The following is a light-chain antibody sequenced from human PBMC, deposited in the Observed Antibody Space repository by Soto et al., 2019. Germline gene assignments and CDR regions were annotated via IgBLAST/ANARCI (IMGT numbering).Light chain of an antibody. Sequence: DIQMTQSPSSLSASLGDRVTITCRARLPISNYLAWYQQRPGKLPNLLIYSASTMQAGTPSRVSLSGSGTDFTLTISSLQPEDVAAYSCQKYNSGPLTFGGGTKVDIK. CDR1: LPISNY. CDR3: QKYNSGPLT. J-gene: IGKJ4*02. CDR2: SAS. V-gene: IGKV1-27*01.